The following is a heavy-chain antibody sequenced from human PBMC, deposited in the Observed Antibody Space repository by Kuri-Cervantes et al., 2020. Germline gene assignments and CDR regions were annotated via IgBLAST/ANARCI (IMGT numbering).Heavy chain of an antibody. CDR1: GDTFTSYG. V-gene: IGHV1-18*01. CDR2: IIAYNGNT. CDR3: ERDARHQLFLSGPRSYYYYYGMDV. Sequence: ASVKVSCKASGDTFTSYGISWVRQAPGQGLEWMGWIIAYNGNTNYAQKVQGRVTITTDTSASTAYMELRSLRSDDTAVSYFERDARHQLFLSGPRSYYYYYGMDVWGQGTTVTVSS. J-gene: IGHJ6*02. D-gene: IGHD2-2*01.